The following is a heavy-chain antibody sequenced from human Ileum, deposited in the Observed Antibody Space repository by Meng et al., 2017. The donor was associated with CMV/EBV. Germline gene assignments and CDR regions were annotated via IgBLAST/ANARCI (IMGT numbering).Heavy chain of an antibody. D-gene: IGHD2-2*01. Sequence: GESLKISCAASGFTFSIYAMTWVRQAPGKGLEWVSSIVSSGSSTYYADSVQGRLTISRDNYKSTLYLHMNSLRVEDMAIYYCGRYCRTTRCYEKDSGHYFGMDVWGQGTTVTVSS. CDR3: GRYCRTTRCYEKDSGHYFGMDV. CDR2: IVSSGSST. CDR1: GFTFSIYA. J-gene: IGHJ6*02. V-gene: IGHV3-23*01.